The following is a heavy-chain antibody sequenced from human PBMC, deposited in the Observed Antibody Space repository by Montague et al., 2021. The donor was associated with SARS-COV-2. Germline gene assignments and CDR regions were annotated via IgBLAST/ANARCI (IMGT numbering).Heavy chain of an antibody. D-gene: IGHD3-10*01. CDR2: IFYSGST. J-gene: IGHJ4*02. Sequence: SETLSLTCTVSGGSISSSSYYWGWNRQPPGKGLEWIGSIFYSGSTDYNPSLKSRVTISVDTSKNQFSLKLSSVTAADTAVYYCASMVRAQVYYFDYWGQGTLVTVSS. V-gene: IGHV4-39*01. CDR3: ASMVRAQVYYFDY. CDR1: GGSISSSSYY.